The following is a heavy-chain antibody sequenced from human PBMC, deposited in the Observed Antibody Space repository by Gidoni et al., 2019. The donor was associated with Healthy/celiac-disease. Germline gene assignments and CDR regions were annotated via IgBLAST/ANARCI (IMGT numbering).Heavy chain of an antibody. J-gene: IGHJ4*02. Sequence: QVQLVESGGGVVQPGRYLRLSCAASGFTFSSYAMHWVRQAPGKGLEWVAVISNDGSNKYYADSVKGRFTTSRANSKNTLYLQMNSLRAEDTAVYYCARSPGGWGQGTLVTVSS. CDR2: ISNDGSNK. D-gene: IGHD3-10*01. CDR3: ARSPGG. CDR1: GFTFSSYA. V-gene: IGHV3-30-3*01.